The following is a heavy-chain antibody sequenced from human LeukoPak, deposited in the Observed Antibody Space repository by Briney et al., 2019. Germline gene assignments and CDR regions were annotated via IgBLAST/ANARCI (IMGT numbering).Heavy chain of an antibody. CDR3: AKEHYDSSGCFDY. J-gene: IGHJ4*02. CDR2: IKSKTDGGTT. D-gene: IGHD3-22*01. CDR1: GFTFSNAW. V-gene: IGHV3-15*01. Sequence: PGGSLRLSCAASGFTFSNAWMSWVRQAPGKGLEWVGRIKSKTDGGTTDYTAPVNGRFSISRDDSLNTLYLQMNTLKAEDTAVYYCAKEHYDSSGCFDYWGQGTLVTVSS.